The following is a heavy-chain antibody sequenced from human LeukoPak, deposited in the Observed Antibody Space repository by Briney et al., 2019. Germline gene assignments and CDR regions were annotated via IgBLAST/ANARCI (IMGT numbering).Heavy chain of an antibody. V-gene: IGHV3-30-3*02. CDR2: ISPDGINK. CDR1: GLKFSSYS. CDR3: AVDHKSIGGTYLED. J-gene: IGHJ4*02. Sequence: GGSLRLSCVVSGLKFSSYSFNWVRQAPGKGLEWVALISPDGINKYYEDSLKGRFTISRDNSRDTVYLELHSLTPEDTAVYFCAVDHKSIGGTYLEDWGRGTPVAVSS. D-gene: IGHD1-26*01.